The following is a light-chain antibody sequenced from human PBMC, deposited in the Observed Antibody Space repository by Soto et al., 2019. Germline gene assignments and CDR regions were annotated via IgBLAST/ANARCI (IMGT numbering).Light chain of an antibody. J-gene: IGLJ2*01. CDR1: SSDVGSYNL. CDR2: EVS. Sequence: QSALTQPASVSGSPGQSITISCTGSSSDVGSYNLVSWYQQLPDKAPKLIIYEVSRRPSGVSNRFSGSTSGNTASLTISGLQADDEADYYCCSYVGSTTAVVFGGGTKVTVL. V-gene: IGLV2-23*02. CDR3: CSYVGSTTAVV.